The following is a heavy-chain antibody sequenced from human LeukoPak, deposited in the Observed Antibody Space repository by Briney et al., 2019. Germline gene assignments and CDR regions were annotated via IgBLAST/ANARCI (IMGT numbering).Heavy chain of an antibody. CDR3: ARQVSGFFDY. CDR1: GGSISSSSYY. CDR2: IYYSGST. Sequence: SETLSLTCTVSGGSISSSSYYWGWIRQPPGKGLEWIGSIYYSGSTYYNPSLKSRGPISVDTSKNQFSLKLSSVTAADTAVYYCARQVSGFFDYWGQGTLVTVSS. D-gene: IGHD3-10*01. V-gene: IGHV4-39*01. J-gene: IGHJ4*02.